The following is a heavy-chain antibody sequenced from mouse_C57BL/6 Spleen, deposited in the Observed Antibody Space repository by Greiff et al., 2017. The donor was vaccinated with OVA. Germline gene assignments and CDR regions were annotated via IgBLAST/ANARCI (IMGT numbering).Heavy chain of an antibody. CDR3: AKGKYGEY. V-gene: IGHV1-72*01. Sequence: QVQLQQPGAELVKPGASVKLSCKASGYTFTSYWMHWVKQRPGRGLEWVGRIGPNSGGTKYNEKFKSKCTQTVDKPYSTAYMQMSSLTSEDSAVCYCAKGKYGEYWGPGTTLTVTS. J-gene: IGHJ2*01. CDR1: GYTFTSYW. D-gene: IGHD2-1*01. CDR2: IGPNSGGT.